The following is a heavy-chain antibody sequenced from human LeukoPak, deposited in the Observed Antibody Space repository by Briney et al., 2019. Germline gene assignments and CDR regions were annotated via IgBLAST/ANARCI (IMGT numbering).Heavy chain of an antibody. CDR3: ARLLYYDILTGYYSSEAFDI. CDR2: IYTSGST. D-gene: IGHD3-9*01. Sequence: SETLSLTCTVSGGSISSYYWSWIRQPAGKGLEWIGRIYTSGSTNYNPSLKSRVTMSVDTSKNQFSLKLSSVTAADTAMYYCARLLYYDILTGYYSSEAFDIWGQGTMVTVSS. CDR1: GGSISSYY. J-gene: IGHJ3*02. V-gene: IGHV4-4*07.